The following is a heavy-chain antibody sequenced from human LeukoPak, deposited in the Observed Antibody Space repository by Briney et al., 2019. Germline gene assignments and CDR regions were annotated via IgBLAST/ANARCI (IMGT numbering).Heavy chain of an antibody. J-gene: IGHJ4*02. CDR3: ARDMVHSSGAFDS. D-gene: IGHD3-22*01. CDR1: GFTVSTNH. CDR2: INDVDTP. V-gene: IGHV3-53*01. Sequence: GGSLRLSCAVSGFTVSTNHMTWVRQAPGKGLEWVSAINDVDTPYYADTVRGRFTISRDSANNTLYLQMKRLRAEDTAVYYCARDMVHSSGAFDSWGQGTPVTV.